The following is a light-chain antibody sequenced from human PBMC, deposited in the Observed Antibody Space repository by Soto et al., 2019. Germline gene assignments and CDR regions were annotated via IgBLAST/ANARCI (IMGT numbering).Light chain of an antibody. J-gene: IGLJ1*01. V-gene: IGLV2-14*01. CDR3: SSYTTSSNYV. CDR1: SSDVGSYNF. Sequence: QSALTQPASVSGSPGQSITISCTGTSSDVGSYNFVSWYQQLPGKAPKLMIYEVSNRPSGVSNRFSGSKSGNTASLTISVLQAEDEADYYCSSYTTSSNYVFGTGTKVTVL. CDR2: EVS.